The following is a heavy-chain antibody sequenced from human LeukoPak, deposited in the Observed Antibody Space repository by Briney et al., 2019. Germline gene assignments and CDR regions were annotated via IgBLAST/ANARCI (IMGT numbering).Heavy chain of an antibody. D-gene: IGHD3-22*01. CDR1: GFTFSSYG. CDR2: IRYDGSNK. J-gene: IGHJ3*02. Sequence: GGSLRLSCAASGFTFSSYGMHWVRQAPGKGLEWVAFIRYDGSNKYYADSVKGRFTISRDNSKNTLYLQMNSLRAEDTAVYYCARNPRRYDRGPAFDIWGQGTMVTVSS. CDR3: ARNPRRYDRGPAFDI. V-gene: IGHV3-30*02.